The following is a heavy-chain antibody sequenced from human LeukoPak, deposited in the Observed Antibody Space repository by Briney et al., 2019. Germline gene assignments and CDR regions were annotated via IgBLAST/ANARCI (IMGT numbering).Heavy chain of an antibody. D-gene: IGHD3-9*01. J-gene: IGHJ5*02. V-gene: IGHV1-69*10. CDR2: IIPVLGTA. CDR1: GGTFSSYA. Sequence: SVKVSCRASGGTFSSYAISWVRQAPGQGLEWMGGIIPVLGTANYAQKFQGRVTITRNTSISTAYMELSSLRSEDTAVYYCARGRNRWDYDILTAPFDPWGQGTLVTVSS. CDR3: ARGRNRWDYDILTAPFDP.